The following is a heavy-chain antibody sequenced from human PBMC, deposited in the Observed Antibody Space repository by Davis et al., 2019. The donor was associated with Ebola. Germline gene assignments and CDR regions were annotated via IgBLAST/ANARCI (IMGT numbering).Heavy chain of an antibody. V-gene: IGHV3-30*04. J-gene: IGHJ4*02. CDR1: GFTFSTHG. D-gene: IGHD1/OR15-1a*01. Sequence: GESLKISCAASGFTFSTHGFYWVRQAPGKGLEWVAFISYGGRYEYYANSVRGRFTISRDNFKKTLYLQMNSLRPEDTAVYYCVTENWYRFESWGQGTLVTVSS. CDR2: ISYGGRYE. CDR3: VTENWYRFES.